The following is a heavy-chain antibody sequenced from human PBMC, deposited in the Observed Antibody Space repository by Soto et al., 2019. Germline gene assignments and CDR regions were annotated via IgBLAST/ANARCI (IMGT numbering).Heavy chain of an antibody. Sequence: GASVKVSCKASGYTFSSYYMHWVRQAPGQGYEWMEIINPSGGGTTYAQKFQGRVTMTRDTSTSTVYMELSSLRSEDTAVYYCARYDYNGYYLDYWGQGTLVTVSS. D-gene: IGHD4-4*01. CDR3: ARYDYNGYYLDY. CDR2: INPSGGGT. CDR1: GYTFSSYY. J-gene: IGHJ4*02. V-gene: IGHV1-46*01.